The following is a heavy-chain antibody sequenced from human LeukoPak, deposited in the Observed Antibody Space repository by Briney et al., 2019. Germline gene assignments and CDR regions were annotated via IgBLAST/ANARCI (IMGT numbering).Heavy chain of an antibody. CDR3: ARVSFGLRSGTMEFDP. Sequence: ASVKVSCKASGYTFTSYYMHWVRQAPGQGLEWMGIINPSGGSTSYAQKFQGRVTMTRDTSTSTVYMELSSLRSEDTAVYYCARVSFGLRSGTMEFDPWGQGTLVTVSS. CDR2: INPSGGST. CDR1: GYTFTSYY. J-gene: IGHJ5*02. V-gene: IGHV1-46*01. D-gene: IGHD5-18*01.